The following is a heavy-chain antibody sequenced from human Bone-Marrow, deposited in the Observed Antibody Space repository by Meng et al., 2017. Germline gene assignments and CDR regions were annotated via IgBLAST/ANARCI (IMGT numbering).Heavy chain of an antibody. J-gene: IGHJ6*02. CDR2: ISAYNGNT. CDR3: ARDSLRSGWYSLYYYYYGMDV. V-gene: IGHV1-18*01. Sequence: ASVKVSCKASGYTFTSYGISWVRQAPGQGLEWMGWISAYNGNTNYAQKLQGRVTMTTDTSTSTAYMELRSLRSDDTAVYYCARDSLRSGWYSLYYYYYGMDVWGQGTTVTVSS. D-gene: IGHD6-19*01. CDR1: GYTFTSYG.